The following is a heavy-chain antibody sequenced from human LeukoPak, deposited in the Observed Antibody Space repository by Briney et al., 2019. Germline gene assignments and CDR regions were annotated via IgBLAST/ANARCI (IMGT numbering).Heavy chain of an antibody. D-gene: IGHD3-22*01. J-gene: IGHJ3*02. CDR1: GFTFSSYS. CDR3: ARDLYYYDSSGYSGGPDDAFDI. V-gene: IGHV3-21*01. CDR2: ISSSSYI. Sequence: PGGSLRLSCAASGFTFSSYSMNWVRQAPGKGLEWVSSISSSSYIYYADSVKGRFTISRDNAKNSLYLQMNSLRAEDTAVYYCARDLYYYDSSGYSGGPDDAFDIWGQGTMVTVSS.